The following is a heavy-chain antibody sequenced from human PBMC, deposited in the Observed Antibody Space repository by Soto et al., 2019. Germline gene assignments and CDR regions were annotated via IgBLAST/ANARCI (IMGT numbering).Heavy chain of an antibody. Sequence: GESLKISCKGSGYSFTSYWIGWVRQMPGKGLEWMGIIYPGDSDTRYSPSFQGQVTISADKSISPAYLQWSSLKASDTTMYYCARREFSGDGGYYFDYWGQGTLVTVSS. J-gene: IGHJ4*02. CDR1: GYSFTSYW. CDR2: IYPGDSDT. V-gene: IGHV5-51*01. D-gene: IGHD4-17*01. CDR3: ARREFSGDGGYYFDY.